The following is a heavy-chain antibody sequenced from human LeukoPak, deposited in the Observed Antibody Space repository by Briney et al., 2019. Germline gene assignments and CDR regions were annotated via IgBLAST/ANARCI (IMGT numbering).Heavy chain of an antibody. Sequence: ASVKVSCKVSGYTLTELSMHWVRQAPGKGLEWMGGFDPEDGETIYAQTFQGRVPMTEDTSTDTAYMELSSLRSEDTAVYYCATAAVAGVKYWFDPWGQGTLVTVSS. CDR2: FDPEDGET. CDR1: GYTLTELS. J-gene: IGHJ5*02. V-gene: IGHV1-24*01. CDR3: ATAAVAGVKYWFDP. D-gene: IGHD6-19*01.